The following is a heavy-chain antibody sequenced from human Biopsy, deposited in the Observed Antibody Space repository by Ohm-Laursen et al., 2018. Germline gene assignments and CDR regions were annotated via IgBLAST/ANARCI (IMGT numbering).Heavy chain of an antibody. CDR1: GFTFSNYA. D-gene: IGHD3-9*01. J-gene: IGHJ4*02. Sequence: SPRLSCAASGFTFSNYAMSWVRQAPGKGLEWVSTITSSGGSTYFADSVKGRFTISRDNSKNRLYLQMNSLRGEDTAVYYCAKQGATILSSFDYWGQGTLVTVSS. V-gene: IGHV3-23*01. CDR3: AKQGATILSSFDY. CDR2: ITSSGGST.